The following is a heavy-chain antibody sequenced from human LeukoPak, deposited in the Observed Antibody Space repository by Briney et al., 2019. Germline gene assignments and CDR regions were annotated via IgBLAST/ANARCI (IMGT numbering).Heavy chain of an antibody. CDR1: GYTFTSYD. D-gene: IGHD2-15*01. Sequence: ASVNVSCKASGYTFTSYDINWVRQATGQGLEWMGWMNPNSGNTGYAQKFQGRVTMTRDTSTSTVYMELSSLRSEDTAVYYCARGYCSGGSCYTGLDYWGQGTLVTVSS. CDR3: ARGYCSGGSCYTGLDY. V-gene: IGHV1-8*01. CDR2: MNPNSGNT. J-gene: IGHJ4*02.